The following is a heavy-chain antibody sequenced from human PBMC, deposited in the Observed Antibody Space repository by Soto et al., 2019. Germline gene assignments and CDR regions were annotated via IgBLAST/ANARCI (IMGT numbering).Heavy chain of an antibody. CDR1: GFTFSDYW. D-gene: IGHD3-16*01. V-gene: IGHV3-7*01. CDR3: ARGGRDAYDWFDP. J-gene: IGHJ5*02. Sequence: EAQLVEPGGGLVQPGGSLRVACAVSGFTFSDYWMSWVRQAPGKGLEWVAKIKQDGSEKDYVDSVHGRFTISRDNANNSLYLHMYSLRVEDTAIYYCARGGRDAYDWFDPWGQGTLVTVSS. CDR2: IKQDGSEK.